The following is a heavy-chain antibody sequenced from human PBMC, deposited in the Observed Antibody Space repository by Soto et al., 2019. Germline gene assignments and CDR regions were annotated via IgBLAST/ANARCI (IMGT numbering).Heavy chain of an antibody. CDR2: IYYSGSTSGGT. CDR1: GGSISSHY. Sequence: SETLSLTCTVSGGSISSHYWSWIRQPPGKGLEWIGYIYYSGSTSGGTNYNPSLKSRVTISVDTSKNQFSLKLSSVTAADTAVYYCARGWRWYGYSETFYYCGQGTLVTVSS. CDR3: ARGWRWYGYSETFYY. V-gene: IGHV4-59*11. J-gene: IGHJ4*02. D-gene: IGHD6-13*01.